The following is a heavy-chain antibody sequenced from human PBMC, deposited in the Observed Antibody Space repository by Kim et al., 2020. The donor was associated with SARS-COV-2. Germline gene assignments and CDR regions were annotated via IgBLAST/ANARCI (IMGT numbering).Heavy chain of an antibody. J-gene: IGHJ4*02. CDR3: AKDEDTMVRGVIIPYYFDY. Sequence: GGSLRLSCAASGFTFSSYAMSWVRQAPGKGLEWVSAISGSGGSTYYADSVKGRFTISRDNSKNTLYLQMNSLRAEDTAVYYCAKDEDTMVRGVIIPYYFDYWGQGTLVTVSS. CDR1: GFTFSSYA. CDR2: ISGSGGST. D-gene: IGHD3-10*01. V-gene: IGHV3-23*01.